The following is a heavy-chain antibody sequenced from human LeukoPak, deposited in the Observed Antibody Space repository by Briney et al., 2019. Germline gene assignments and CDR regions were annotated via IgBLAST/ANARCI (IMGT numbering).Heavy chain of an antibody. Sequence: GGSLRLSCAASGFTFSDYYMSWIRQAPGKGLEWVSYISSSGSTIYYADSVKGRFTISRDNAKNSLYLQMNSLRAEDTAVYYCARDPDNVDTAMDNIDYWGQGTLVTVSS. CDR3: ARDPDNVDTAMDNIDY. D-gene: IGHD5-18*01. J-gene: IGHJ4*02. CDR1: GFTFSDYY. CDR2: ISSSGSTI. V-gene: IGHV3-11*01.